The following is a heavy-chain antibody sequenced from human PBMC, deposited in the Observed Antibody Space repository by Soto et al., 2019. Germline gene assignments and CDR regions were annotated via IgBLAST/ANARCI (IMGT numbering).Heavy chain of an antibody. Sequence: GDSLKISCKGSGYSYTSYWIGWVRHMPGKGLEWMGLIYPGDSDTRYSPSFQGQVTISADKAISTAYLQWRSLKASDTAMYYCATGGLYSSSWDFDYWGQGTLVTVSS. CDR1: GYSYTSYW. J-gene: IGHJ4*02. D-gene: IGHD6-6*01. CDR3: ATGGLYSSSWDFDY. CDR2: IYPGDSDT. V-gene: IGHV5-51*01.